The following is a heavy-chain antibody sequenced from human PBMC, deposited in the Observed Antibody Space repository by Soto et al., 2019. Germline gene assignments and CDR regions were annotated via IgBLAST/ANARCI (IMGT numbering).Heavy chain of an antibody. CDR1: GDSVSSNSAA. J-gene: IGHJ6*02. Sequence: SQTLSLTCALSGDSVSSNSAAWNWIRQSPSRALELLGRTYYMSKWYNDYAVSVKSRITINPDTSKNQFSLQLNSVTPEDTAVYYCAREKYRDSMKRYYGMDVWGQGITVTV. CDR2: TYYMSKWYN. V-gene: IGHV6-1*01. D-gene: IGHD2-2*01. CDR3: AREKYRDSMKRYYGMDV.